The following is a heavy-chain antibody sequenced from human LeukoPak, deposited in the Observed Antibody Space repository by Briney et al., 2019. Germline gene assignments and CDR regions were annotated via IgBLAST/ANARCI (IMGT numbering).Heavy chain of an antibody. D-gene: IGHD3-10*01. J-gene: IGHJ6*03. CDR2: INHSGST. CDR3: AGQAPTMVRGVITYYYYYMDV. Sequence: KPSETLSLTCAVYGVSFSGYYWSWIRQPPGKGLEWIGEINHSGSTNYNPSLKSRLTISVDTSKNQFSLKLSSVTAADTAVYYCAGQAPTMVRGVITYYYYYMDVWGKGTTVTIS. CDR1: GVSFSGYY. V-gene: IGHV4-34*01.